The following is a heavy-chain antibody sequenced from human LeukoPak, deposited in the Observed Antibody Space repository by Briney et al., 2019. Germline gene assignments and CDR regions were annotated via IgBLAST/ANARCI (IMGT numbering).Heavy chain of an antibody. V-gene: IGHV3-11*01. D-gene: IGHD3-22*01. Sequence: GGSLRLSCAASGFTFSDYYMSWIRQAPGKGLEWVSYISSSGSTIYYADSVKGRFTISRDNAKNSLYLQMNSLRAEDTAVYYCARGTSHYYDSSGYWAAWGQGTLVTVSS. J-gene: IGHJ5*02. CDR3: ARGTSHYYDSSGYWAA. CDR1: GFTFSDYY. CDR2: ISSSGSTI.